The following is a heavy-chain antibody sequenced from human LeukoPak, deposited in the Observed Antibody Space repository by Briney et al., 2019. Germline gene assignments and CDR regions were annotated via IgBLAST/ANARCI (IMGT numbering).Heavy chain of an antibody. Sequence: ASVKVSCKASGYTFTGYYMHWVRQAPGQGLEWMGWINPNSGGTNYAQKFQGRVTMTRDTSISTAYMELSRLRSDDTAAYYCARRNDFWSGYANYYGMDVWGQGTTVTVSS. CDR1: GYTFTGYY. CDR2: INPNSGGT. V-gene: IGHV1-2*02. CDR3: ARRNDFWSGYANYYGMDV. D-gene: IGHD3-3*01. J-gene: IGHJ6*02.